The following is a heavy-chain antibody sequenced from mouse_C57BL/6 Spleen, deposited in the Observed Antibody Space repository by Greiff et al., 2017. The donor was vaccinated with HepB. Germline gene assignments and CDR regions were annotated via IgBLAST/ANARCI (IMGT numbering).Heavy chain of an antibody. J-gene: IGHJ4*01. Sequence: DVMLVESGGGLVKPGGSLKLSCAASGFTFSSYAMSWVRQTPEKRLEWVATISDGGSYTYYPDNVKGRFTISRDNAKNNLYLQMSHLKSEDTAMYYCAREAPVAYAMDYWGQGTSVTVSS. V-gene: IGHV5-4*01. CDR1: GFTFSSYA. CDR3: AREAPVAYAMDY. D-gene: IGHD1-1*01. CDR2: ISDGGSYT.